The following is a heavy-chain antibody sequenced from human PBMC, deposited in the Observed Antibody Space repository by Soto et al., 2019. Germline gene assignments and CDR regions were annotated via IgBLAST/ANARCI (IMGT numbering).Heavy chain of an antibody. CDR2: ISSSSSYI. J-gene: IGHJ4*02. CDR1: GFTFSSYS. Sequence: GGSLRLSCAASGFTFSSYSMNWVRQAPGKGLEWVSSISSSSSYIYYADSVKGRFTISRDNAKNSLYLQMNSLRAEDTAVYYCAREQWLPRKPRGPIDYWGQGTLVTVSS. CDR3: AREQWLPRKPRGPIDY. V-gene: IGHV3-21*01. D-gene: IGHD6-19*01.